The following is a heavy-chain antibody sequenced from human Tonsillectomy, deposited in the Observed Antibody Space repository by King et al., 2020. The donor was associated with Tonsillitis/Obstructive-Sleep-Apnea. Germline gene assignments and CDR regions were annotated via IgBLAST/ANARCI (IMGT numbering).Heavy chain of an antibody. CDR1: GFSLSTSVMC. V-gene: IGHV2-70*01. D-gene: IGHD3-3*01. CDR2: IDLDVDK. J-gene: IGHJ6*03. Sequence: TLKESVPALVKPTQTLTLTCTFSGFSLSTSVMCVRWIRQPPGKALEWLALIDLDVDKYYSTSLKTRLTISKDTSKNQVVLTMTNIDPVDTATYYCARMAGVENYYYYYMDGWGKGTTVTVSS. CDR3: ARMAGVENYYYYYMDG.